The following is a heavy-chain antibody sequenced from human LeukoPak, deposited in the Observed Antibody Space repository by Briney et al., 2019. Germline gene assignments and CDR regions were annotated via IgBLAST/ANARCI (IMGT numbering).Heavy chain of an antibody. D-gene: IGHD5-18*01. CDR1: GFTFSRFW. Sequence: PGGSLRLSCAASGFTFSRFWMHWVRQPPGKGLVWVSRIDADGCTTTYADSVKGRFTISRDNAKNTLYLQINSLRAEHTDVYYCARQNCSGYDYWGQGVLVTVSS. J-gene: IGHJ4*02. V-gene: IGHV3-74*01. CDR3: ARQNCSGYDY. CDR2: IDADGCTT.